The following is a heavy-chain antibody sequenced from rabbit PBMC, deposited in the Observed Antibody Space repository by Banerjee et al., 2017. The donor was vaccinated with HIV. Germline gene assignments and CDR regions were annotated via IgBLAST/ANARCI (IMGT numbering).Heavy chain of an antibody. D-gene: IGHD1-1*01. CDR1: GFSFISGNV. J-gene: IGHJ4*01. CDR2: INSSSGNN. CDR3: ARGAYDGPIGYYDGYYFIL. V-gene: IGHV1S45*01. Sequence: QEQLVESGGGLVKPGASLTLTCKASGFSFISGNVMCWVRQAPGKGLEWIGCINSSSGNNVYATWAKGRFTISRSSSTTVDLKMSSLTAADTATYFCARGAYDGPIGYYDGYYFILWGPGTLVTVS.